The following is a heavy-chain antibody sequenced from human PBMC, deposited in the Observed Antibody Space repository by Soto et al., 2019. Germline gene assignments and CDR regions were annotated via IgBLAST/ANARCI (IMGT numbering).Heavy chain of an antibody. V-gene: IGHV5-51*01. CDR2: IYPGDSDT. Sequence: GESLKISCKGSGYSFTSYWIGWVRQMPGKGLEWMGIIYPGDSDTRYSPSFQGQVTISADKSISTAYLQWSSLKASDTAMYYCARLGTAMASYYYYYGMDVWGQGTTVTVSS. D-gene: IGHD5-18*01. CDR1: GYSFTSYW. J-gene: IGHJ6*02. CDR3: ARLGTAMASYYYYYGMDV.